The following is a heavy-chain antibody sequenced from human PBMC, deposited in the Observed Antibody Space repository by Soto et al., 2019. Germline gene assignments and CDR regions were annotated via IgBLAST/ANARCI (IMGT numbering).Heavy chain of an antibody. CDR1: GVSLSTSGVG. J-gene: IGHJ3*02. V-gene: IGHV2-5*02. Sequence: QITWKESAPTLVKPTQTLTLTCTFSGVSLSTSGVGVAWILQPQGKALEWLALLYWDHDKRYSPSLKRRLTLTKDSYKKQVVLTPTNIDHADTAKYHRAHLRAVAGPRAFDIWCQGTMVTVAS. CDR2: LYWDHDK. CDR3: AHLRAVAGPRAFDI. D-gene: IGHD6-19*01.